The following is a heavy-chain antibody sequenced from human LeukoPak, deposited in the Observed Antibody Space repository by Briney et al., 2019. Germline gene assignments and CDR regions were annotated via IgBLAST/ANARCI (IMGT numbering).Heavy chain of an antibody. Sequence: ASVKVSCKASGYTFTGYYMHWVRQAPGQGLEWIGWINTNSDGTNYAQKFQGKVAMTGDTSISTAYMEPSRLRSDDTAVYYCARGDYDSGYFDYWGQGTLVTVSS. CDR1: GYTFTGYY. J-gene: IGHJ4*02. D-gene: IGHD3-16*01. CDR2: INTNSDGT. V-gene: IGHV1-2*02. CDR3: ARGDYDSGYFDY.